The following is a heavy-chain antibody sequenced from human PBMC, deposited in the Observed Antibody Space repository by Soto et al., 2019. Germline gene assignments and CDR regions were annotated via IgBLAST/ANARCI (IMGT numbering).Heavy chain of an antibody. CDR2: INPNSGGT. Sequence: ASVKVSCKASGYTFTGYYMHWVRQAPGQGLEWMGWINPNSGGTNYAQKFQGWVTMTRDTSISTAYMELSRLRSDDTAVYYCARKDQLLFGFGAHGMDVWGQGTTVNVSS. J-gene: IGHJ6*02. V-gene: IGHV1-2*04. D-gene: IGHD2-2*01. CDR3: ARKDQLLFGFGAHGMDV. CDR1: GYTFTGYY.